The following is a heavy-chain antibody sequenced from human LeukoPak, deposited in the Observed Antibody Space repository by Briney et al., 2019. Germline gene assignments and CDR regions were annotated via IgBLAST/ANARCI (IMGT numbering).Heavy chain of an antibody. CDR1: GFTFSGSA. CDR2: IGNKASNYAT. Sequence: GGSLKLSRAAPGFTFSGSAMHWVRQASGKGLEWVGHIGNKASNYATDYAPSLKGRFTISRDDSKDTAYLQVNSLKPEDTAVYYCAGNYDSWTGLNYWGLGTLVTVSS. CDR3: AGNYDSWTGLNY. J-gene: IGHJ4*02. V-gene: IGHV3-73*01. D-gene: IGHD3-3*01.